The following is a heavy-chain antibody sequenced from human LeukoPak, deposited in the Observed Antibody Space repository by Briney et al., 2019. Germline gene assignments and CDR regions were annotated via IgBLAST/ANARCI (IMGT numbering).Heavy chain of an antibody. V-gene: IGHV3-33*08. CDR2: IWYDGSNK. Sequence: GGSLRLSCAASGFTFSSYAMHWVRQAPGKGLEWVAVIWYDGSNKYYADSVKGRFTISRDNSKNTLYLQMNSLRAEDTAVYYCERDVGGSCCSPDYWGQGTLVTVSS. J-gene: IGHJ4*02. CDR1: GFTFSSYA. D-gene: IGHD2-15*01. CDR3: ERDVGGSCCSPDY.